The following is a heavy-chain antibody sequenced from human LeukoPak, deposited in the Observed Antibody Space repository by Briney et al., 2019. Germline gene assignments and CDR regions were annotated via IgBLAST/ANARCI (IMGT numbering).Heavy chain of an antibody. CDR1: GGSISSDRFY. J-gene: IGHJ4*02. Sequence: ASETLSLTCTVSGGSISSDRFYWTWVRQPAGKGLEWIGRIKSSNTNYKPSLKSRVSISLDTSTNQFSLKLSSLTAADTAVYYCARVPDWTYVPDYWGQGTLVTVSS. CDR3: ARVPDWTYVPDY. D-gene: IGHD3-16*01. CDR2: IKSSNT. V-gene: IGHV4-61*02.